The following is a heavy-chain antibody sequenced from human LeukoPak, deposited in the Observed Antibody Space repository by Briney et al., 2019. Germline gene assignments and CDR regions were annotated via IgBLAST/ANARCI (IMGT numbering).Heavy chain of an antibody. CDR3: ASNRGSTIEYYCDN. CDR2: IYYSGTT. V-gene: IGHV4-59*08. CDR1: GGSISSYY. J-gene: IGHJ4*02. Sequence: PSETLSLTCTVSGGSISSYYWSWIRQPPGKGLEWIGYIYYSGTTNYNPSLKSRVTISVDTSKNQFSLKLSSVTAADTAVYYCASNRGSTIEYYCDNWGQGTLVTVSS. D-gene: IGHD1-14*01.